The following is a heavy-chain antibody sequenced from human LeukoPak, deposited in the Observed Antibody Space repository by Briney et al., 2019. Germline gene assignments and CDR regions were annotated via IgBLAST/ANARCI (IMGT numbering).Heavy chain of an antibody. CDR3: AKDEGTLIVVGLDY. CDR2: ISGSGGST. Sequence: GGSLRLSCAASGFTFSSYGMSWVRQAPGKGLEWVSAISGSGGSTYYADSVKGRFTISRDNSRNTLFLQMNSLRAEDTAVYYCAKDEGTLIVVGLDYWGQGTQVTVSS. V-gene: IGHV3-23*01. D-gene: IGHD3-22*01. J-gene: IGHJ4*02. CDR1: GFTFSSYG.